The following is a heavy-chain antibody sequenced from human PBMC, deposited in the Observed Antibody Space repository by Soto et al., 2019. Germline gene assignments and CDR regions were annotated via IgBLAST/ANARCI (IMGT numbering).Heavy chain of an antibody. CDR2: ITPSGGNT. Sequence: EVQLLESGGGLVQPGGSLRLSCAASGFSFSTYAMTWVRQAPGKGLEWVSTITPSGGNTYYADSVKVRFTITRDNSENTLSLHMKSLRAEDTAVYYCAESSCPNGVCYTNFYYYMDIWGEGTSVTVSS. V-gene: IGHV3-23*01. CDR1: GFSFSTYA. CDR3: AESSCPNGVCYTNFYYYMDI. J-gene: IGHJ6*03. D-gene: IGHD2-8*01.